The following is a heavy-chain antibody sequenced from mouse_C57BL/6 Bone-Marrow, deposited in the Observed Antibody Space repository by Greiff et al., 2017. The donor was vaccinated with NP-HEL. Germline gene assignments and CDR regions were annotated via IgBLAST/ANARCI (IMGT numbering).Heavy chain of an antibody. V-gene: IGHV1-55*01. CDR2: IYPGSGST. CDR1: GYTFTSYW. D-gene: IGHD2-5*01. CDR3: ARGAYYSNYGFAY. Sequence: QVHVKQPGAELVKPGASVKMSCKASGYTFTSYWITWVKQRPGQGLEWIGDIYPGSGSTNYNEKFKSKATLTVDTSSSTAYMQLSSLTSEDSAVYYCARGAYYSNYGFAYWGQGTLVTVSA. J-gene: IGHJ3*01.